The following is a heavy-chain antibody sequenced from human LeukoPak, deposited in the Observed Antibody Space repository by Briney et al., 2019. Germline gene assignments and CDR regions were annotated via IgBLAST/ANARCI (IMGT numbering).Heavy chain of an antibody. D-gene: IGHD3-3*01. Sequence: PSETLSLTCTVSGGSISSYYWSWIRQPPGKGLEWIGYIYYSGSTNYNPSLKSQVTISVDTSKNQFSLKLSSVTAADTAVYYCARVSGDYDFWSGYYQGNWFDPWGQGTLVTVSS. CDR1: GGSISSYY. CDR2: IYYSGST. CDR3: ARVSGDYDFWSGYYQGNWFDP. J-gene: IGHJ5*02. V-gene: IGHV4-59*01.